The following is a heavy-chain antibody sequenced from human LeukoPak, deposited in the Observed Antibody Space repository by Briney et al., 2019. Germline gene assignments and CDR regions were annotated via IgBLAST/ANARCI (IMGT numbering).Heavy chain of an antibody. CDR1: GFTFSDHY. J-gene: IGHJ4*02. CDR3: ARDSYVDSTPFGY. Sequence: GGSLRLSCAASGFTFSDHYMSWIRQAPGKGLEWVSYISSSGSTIYYADSVKGRFTISRDNAKNSLYLQMNSLRAEDTAVYYCARDSYVDSTPFGYWGQGTLVTVSS. D-gene: IGHD3-16*01. V-gene: IGHV3-11*04. CDR2: ISSSGSTI.